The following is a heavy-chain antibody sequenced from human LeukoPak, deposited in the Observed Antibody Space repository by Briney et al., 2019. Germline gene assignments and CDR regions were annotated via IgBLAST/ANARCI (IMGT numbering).Heavy chain of an antibody. CDR2: INPNDGDT. J-gene: IGHJ4*02. D-gene: IGHD2-2*01. Sequence: ASVKVSCKASGYIFTDYYMHWVRQAPGQGFEWMGWINPNDGDTNYAQKFQGRVPMTRDTSISTAHMEVSRLRSDDTAVYYCARANFLYCSSSTCLFDYWGQGTLVTVSS. V-gene: IGHV1-2*02. CDR3: ARANFLYCSSSTCLFDY. CDR1: GYIFTDYY.